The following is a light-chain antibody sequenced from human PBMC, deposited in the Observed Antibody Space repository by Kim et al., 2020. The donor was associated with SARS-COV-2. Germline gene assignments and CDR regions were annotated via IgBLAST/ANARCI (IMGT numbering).Light chain of an antibody. CDR1: KDISSW. CDR3: QQTHSFPLT. V-gene: IGKV1D-12*01. J-gene: IGKJ4*01. Sequence: AAVGERVTITCRASKDISSWLGWYQQKPGKAPKVLIYEASNLQSGVPSRFSGSGSGTDFTLTINSLQPEDFATYYCQQTHSFPLTFGGGTKVDIK. CDR2: EAS.